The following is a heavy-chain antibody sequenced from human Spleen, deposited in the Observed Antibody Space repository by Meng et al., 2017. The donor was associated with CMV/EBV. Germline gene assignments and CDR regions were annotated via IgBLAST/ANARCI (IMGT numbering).Heavy chain of an antibody. Sequence: KVSCKGSGYSFTSYWIGWVRQMPGKGLEWXGSIYPGDSDTRNSPSVQGQVTISADKSISTAYLQWSRLKASXTAMYYCARGKAGVEMATIFDYWGQGTLVTVSS. D-gene: IGHD5-24*01. V-gene: IGHV5-51*01. CDR1: GYSFTSYW. CDR3: ARGKAGVEMATIFDY. CDR2: IYPGDSDT. J-gene: IGHJ4*02.